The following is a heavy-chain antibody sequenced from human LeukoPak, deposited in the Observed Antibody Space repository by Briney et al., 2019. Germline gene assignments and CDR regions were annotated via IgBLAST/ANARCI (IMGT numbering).Heavy chain of an antibody. Sequence: PGRSLRLSCAASGFTFSSYAMHWVRQAPGKGLEWVAVISYDGSNKYYADSVKGRFTISRDNSKNTLYLQMNSLRAEDTAVYYCARSGYSYGYGWFDPWGQGTLVTVSS. CDR1: GFTFSSYA. D-gene: IGHD5-18*01. J-gene: IGHJ5*02. V-gene: IGHV3-30-3*01. CDR2: ISYDGSNK. CDR3: ARSGYSYGYGWFDP.